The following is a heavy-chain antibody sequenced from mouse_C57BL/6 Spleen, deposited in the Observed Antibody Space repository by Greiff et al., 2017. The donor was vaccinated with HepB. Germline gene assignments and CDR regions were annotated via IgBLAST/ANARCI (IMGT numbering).Heavy chain of an antibody. CDR2: IYPGNSDT. J-gene: IGHJ2*01. D-gene: IGHD1-1*01. CDR1: GYTFTSYW. Sequence: EVQLQQSGTVLARPGASVKMSCKTSGYTFTSYWMHWVKQRPGQGLEWIGAIYPGNSDTSYNQKFKGKAKLTAVTSASTAYMELSSLTNEDSAVYYCTRSGITTVVATARDGIDYWGQGTTLTVSS. V-gene: IGHV1-5*01. CDR3: TRSGITTVVATARDGIDY.